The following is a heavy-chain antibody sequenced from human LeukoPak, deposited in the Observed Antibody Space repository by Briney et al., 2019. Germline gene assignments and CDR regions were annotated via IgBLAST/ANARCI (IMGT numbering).Heavy chain of an antibody. CDR2: IQSDEINK. V-gene: IGHV3-30*19. J-gene: IGHJ4*03. CDR3: ARRGLGAEIQYQGDFDF. CDR1: GFAFSNYG. D-gene: IGHD1-14*01. Sequence: GGSLRLSCAASGFAFSNYGIHWVRQAPGKGLEWVALIQSDEINKHYADSVKGRFTISRDNSRNTMYLQMNSLRPEDTAVYYCARRGLGAEIQYQGDFDFWGQGTLVTVSS.